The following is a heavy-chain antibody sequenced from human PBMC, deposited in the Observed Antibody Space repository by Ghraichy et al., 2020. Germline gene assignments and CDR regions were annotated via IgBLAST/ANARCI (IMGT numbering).Heavy chain of an antibody. CDR3: ASLNDYGDYYFDY. D-gene: IGHD4-17*01. V-gene: IGHV4-59*01. CDR1: GGSISSYY. CDR2: ISYSGST. Sequence: SETLYLTCTVSGGSISSYYWSWIRQPPGKRLEWIGYISYSGSTNYTPSLKSRVTISVDTSKNQFSLKVSSVTAADTAVYYCASLNDYGDYYFDYWGQGTLVTVSS. J-gene: IGHJ4*02.